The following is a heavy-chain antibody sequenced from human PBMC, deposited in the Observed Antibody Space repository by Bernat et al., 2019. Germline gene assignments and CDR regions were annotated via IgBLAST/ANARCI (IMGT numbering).Heavy chain of an antibody. V-gene: IGHV3-53*02. CDR1: GFTVSSNY. CDR2: IYSGGST. CDR3: ARGIAAGNDAFDI. Sequence: EVQLVETGGGLIQPGGSLRLSCAASGFTVSSNYMSWVRQAPGKGLEWVSVIYSGGSTYYADSVKGRFTSSRDNSKNTLYLQMNSLRAEDTAVYYCARGIAAGNDAFDIWGQGTMVTVSS. D-gene: IGHD6-13*01. J-gene: IGHJ3*02.